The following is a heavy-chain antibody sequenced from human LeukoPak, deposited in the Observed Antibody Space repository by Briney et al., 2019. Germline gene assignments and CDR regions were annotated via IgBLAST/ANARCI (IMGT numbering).Heavy chain of an antibody. CDR1: GYTFTGYP. CDR3: ARDQGGWNFVRVYHYYYMDV. V-gene: IGHV1-2*02. D-gene: IGHD3-10*02. CDR2: INPNSGGT. Sequence: ASVKVSCKASGYTFTGYPMHWVRQAPGQGLEWMGWINPNSGGTNYAQKFQGRVTMTRDTSISTAYMELSRLRSDDTAVYYCARDQGGWNFVRVYHYYYMDVWGKGTTVTISS. J-gene: IGHJ6*03.